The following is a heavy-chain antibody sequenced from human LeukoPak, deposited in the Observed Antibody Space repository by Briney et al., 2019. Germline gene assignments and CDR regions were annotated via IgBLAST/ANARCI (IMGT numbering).Heavy chain of an antibody. D-gene: IGHD3-22*01. CDR2: IFYSGST. CDR3: AREDTDYDSSGRFDY. CDR1: GGSFSSGSFY. Sequence: PSETLSLTCTVSGGSFSSGSFYWSWIRQPPGKGLEWIGYIFYSGSTNYNPSLKSRVTISVDTSKNQFSLKLSSVTAADTAVYYCAREDTDYDSSGRFDYWGQGTLVTVSS. V-gene: IGHV4-61*01. J-gene: IGHJ4*02.